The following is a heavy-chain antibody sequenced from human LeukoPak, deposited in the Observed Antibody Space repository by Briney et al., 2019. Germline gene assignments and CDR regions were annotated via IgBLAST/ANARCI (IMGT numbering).Heavy chain of an antibody. Sequence: GGSLRLSCAASGFTFSSYWMSWVRQAPGKGLEWVANVKQDGSEKYYVDSVKGRFTISRDNAKNLLYLQMNSLRAEDTAVYYCARRGYDEWFDPWGQGTLVTVSS. D-gene: IGHD5-12*01. CDR3: ARRGYDEWFDP. CDR2: VKQDGSEK. J-gene: IGHJ5*02. CDR1: GFTFSSYW. V-gene: IGHV3-7*01.